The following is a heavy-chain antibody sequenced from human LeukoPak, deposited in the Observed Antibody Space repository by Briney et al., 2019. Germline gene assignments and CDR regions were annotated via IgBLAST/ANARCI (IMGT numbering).Heavy chain of an antibody. Sequence: PGGSLRLSCSATGFTFSSYAMHWVRQAPGKGLQYVSSISTNGGSTYFADYVKGRFTISRDNSKNTLYLQMNSLRAEDTAVYYCAKELLSIAMIDQWGQGTLVTVSS. V-gene: IGHV3-64*04. D-gene: IGHD3-22*01. CDR2: ISTNGGST. J-gene: IGHJ4*02. CDR1: GFTFSSYA. CDR3: AKELLSIAMIDQ.